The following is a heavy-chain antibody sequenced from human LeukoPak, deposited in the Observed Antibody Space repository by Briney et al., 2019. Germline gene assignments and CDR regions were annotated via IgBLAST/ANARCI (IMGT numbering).Heavy chain of an antibody. CDR3: SVWFGELSH. D-gene: IGHD3-10*01. V-gene: IGHV1-2*02. J-gene: IGHJ4*02. CDR2: NSPNSGGT. Sequence: PGASLKVSCKTSGYTFIDYNIHWVRQAPGQGLEWMGWNSPNSGGTNYAQRVQGMVTMTRDTSISTAYMDLSSLKSDDTATYYCSVWFGELSHWGQGTLVTLSS. CDR1: GYTFIDYN.